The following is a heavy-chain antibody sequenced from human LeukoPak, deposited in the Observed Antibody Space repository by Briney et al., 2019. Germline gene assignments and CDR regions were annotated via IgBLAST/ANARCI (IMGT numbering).Heavy chain of an antibody. CDR2: IYSGGST. CDR1: GFTVSSNY. J-gene: IGHJ4*02. D-gene: IGHD6-19*01. CDR3: ARGTSGWSPAPFDY. Sequence: GGSLRLSCAASGFTVSSNYMSWVRQAPGKGLEWVSVIYSGGSTYYADYVKGRFTISRDNSKNTLYLQMNSLRAEDTAVYYCARGTSGWSPAPFDYWGRGTLVTVSS. V-gene: IGHV3-53*01.